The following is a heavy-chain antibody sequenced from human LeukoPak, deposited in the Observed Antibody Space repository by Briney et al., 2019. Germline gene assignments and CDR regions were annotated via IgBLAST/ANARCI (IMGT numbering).Heavy chain of an antibody. CDR3: ASGSGWYGDLVH. J-gene: IGHJ4*02. CDR1: GGSISSSSYY. CDR2: IYYSGST. Sequence: SETLSLTCTVSGGSISSSSYYWGWIRQPPGTGLEWIGSIYYSGSTYYNPSLKSRVTISVDKSKNQFSLKLSSVTAADTAVYYCASGSGWYGDLVHWGQGTLVTVSS. V-gene: IGHV4-39*07. D-gene: IGHD6-19*01.